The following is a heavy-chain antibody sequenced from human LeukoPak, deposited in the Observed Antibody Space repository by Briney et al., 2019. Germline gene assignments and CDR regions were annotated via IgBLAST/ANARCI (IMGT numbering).Heavy chain of an antibody. CDR2: ISYDGSNK. CDR1: GFTFSSYG. J-gene: IGHJ4*02. V-gene: IGHV3-30*18. CDR3: AKDRSSGWYISRYFDY. D-gene: IGHD6-19*01. Sequence: GGSLRLSCAASGFTFSSYGMHWVRQAPGKGLEWVAVISYDGSNKYYADSVKGRFTISRDNSKNTLYLQINSLRAEDTAVYYCAKDRSSGWYISRYFDYWGQGTLVTVSS.